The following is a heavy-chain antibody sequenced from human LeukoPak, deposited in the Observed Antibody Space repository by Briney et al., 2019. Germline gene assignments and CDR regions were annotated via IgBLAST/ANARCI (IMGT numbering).Heavy chain of an antibody. CDR1: GFTFGDYA. J-gene: IGHJ4*02. CDR3: TRNPYCSSTSCSLSYFDY. Sequence: PGRSLTLSCTASGFTFGDYAMSWVRQAPGKGREWVGFIRSKAYGGTTEYAASVKGRFTISRVDSKSIAYLQMNSLKTEDTAVYYCTRNPYCSSTSCSLSYFDYWGQGTLVTVSS. V-gene: IGHV3-49*04. CDR2: IRSKAYGGTT. D-gene: IGHD2-2*01.